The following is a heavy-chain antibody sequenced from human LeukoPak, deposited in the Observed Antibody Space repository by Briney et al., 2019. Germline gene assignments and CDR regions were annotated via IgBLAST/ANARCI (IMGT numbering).Heavy chain of an antibody. J-gene: IGHJ5*02. CDR3: AKDRGIFGTPNWFDP. V-gene: IGHV3-23*01. CDR2: ISGSVGST. CDR1: GFTFSSYA. D-gene: IGHD3-3*01. Sequence: GGSLRLSCAASGFTFSSYAMSWVRQAPGKGLEWVSAISGSVGSTYYADSVKGRFTISRDNSKNTLYLQMNSLRAEDTAVYYCAKDRGIFGTPNWFDPWGQGTLVTVSS.